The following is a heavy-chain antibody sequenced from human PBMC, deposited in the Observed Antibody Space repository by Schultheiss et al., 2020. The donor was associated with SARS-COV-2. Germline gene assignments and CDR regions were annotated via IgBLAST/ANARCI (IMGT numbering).Heavy chain of an antibody. D-gene: IGHD2-15*01. V-gene: IGHV3-23*01. CDR1: GFTFSSYW. J-gene: IGHJ4*02. CDR3: AKGRGGGRFFDS. Sequence: GGSLRLSCAASGFTFSSYWMHWVRQAPGKGLEWVSEISGSGISTYYGDSVKGRFTISRDYSKNSLYLQMHSLRAEDTAVYYCAKGRGGGRFFDSWGQGTLVTVSS. CDR2: ISGSGIST.